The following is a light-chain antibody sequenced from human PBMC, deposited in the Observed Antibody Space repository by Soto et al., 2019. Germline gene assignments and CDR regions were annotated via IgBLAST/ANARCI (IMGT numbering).Light chain of an antibody. J-gene: IGKJ1*01. CDR2: KAS. CDR3: QQYNTYWT. V-gene: IGKV1-5*03. Sequence: DIQMTQSPSTLSASVRDRVTITCRASQSINSWLAWYQHKPGKAPKLLIYKASYLESGVPSRFSGSGSGTEFTLTISSLQPDDFATYYCQQYNTYWTFGQGTKV. CDR1: QSINSW.